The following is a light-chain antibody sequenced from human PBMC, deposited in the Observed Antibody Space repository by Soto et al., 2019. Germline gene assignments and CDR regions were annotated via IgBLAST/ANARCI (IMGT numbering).Light chain of an antibody. Sequence: QSALTQPPSASGSPGQSVTISCTGTSSDVGGYNYVSWYQQHPGKAPKLMIYEVSKRPSGVPDRFSGSKSGNTASLTVSGRQDEDEADYYCSSYAGSNNEVFGGGTKLTVL. J-gene: IGLJ3*02. CDR1: SSDVGGYNY. CDR2: EVS. CDR3: SSYAGSNNEV. V-gene: IGLV2-8*01.